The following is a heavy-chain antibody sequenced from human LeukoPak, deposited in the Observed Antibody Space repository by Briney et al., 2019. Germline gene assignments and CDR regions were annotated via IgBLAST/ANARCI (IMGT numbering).Heavy chain of an antibody. CDR1: GYTFTGYY. CDR2: INPNSGGT. V-gene: IGHV1-2*02. Sequence: ASVKVSCKASGYTFTGYYMHWVRQAPGQGLEWMGWINPNSGGTNYAQKFQGMVTMTRDTSISTAYMELSRLRSDNTAVYYCARVSYYYDISVFYWGQRTLVTVSS. D-gene: IGHD3-22*01. CDR3: ARVSYYYDISVFY. J-gene: IGHJ4*02.